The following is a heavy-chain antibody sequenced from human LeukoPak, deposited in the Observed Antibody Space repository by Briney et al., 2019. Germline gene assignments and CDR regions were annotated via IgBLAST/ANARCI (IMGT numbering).Heavy chain of an antibody. CDR2: VSPDSGDT. V-gene: IGHV1-8*01. CDR1: GYTFTNND. J-gene: IGHJ4*02. D-gene: IGHD6-19*01. Sequence: ASVKVSCKASGYTFTNNDINWVRQATGQGIEWMGWVSPDSGDTGYAPSFRGRVTMTTDTSINTAYMELTSLTSEDTAICYCTRGRAAGDWGQGTLVTVSS. CDR3: TRGRAAGD.